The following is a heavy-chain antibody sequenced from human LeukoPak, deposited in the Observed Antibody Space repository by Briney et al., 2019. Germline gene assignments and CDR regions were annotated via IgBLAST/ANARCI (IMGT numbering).Heavy chain of an antibody. J-gene: IGHJ4*02. D-gene: IGHD4-17*01. CDR2: IRGSGNST. V-gene: IGHV3-23*01. Sequence: GGSLRLSCAASGFTFTTYGMSWVRQAPGKGLEWVSGIRGSGNSTYYADSVKGRFTISRDNSKNTLYLQMNSLRAEDTAVYYCARVYGDYVNYFDYWGQGTLVTVSS. CDR3: ARVYGDYVNYFDY. CDR1: GFTFTTYG.